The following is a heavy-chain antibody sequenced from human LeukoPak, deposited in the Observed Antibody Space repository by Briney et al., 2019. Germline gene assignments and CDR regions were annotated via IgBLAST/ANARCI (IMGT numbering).Heavy chain of an antibody. CDR1: GFTFSSYS. CDR3: ARAEPYYYDSSGYMH. V-gene: IGHV3-21*01. Sequence: GGSLRLSCAASGFTFSSYSMNWVRQAPGKGLEWVSSISSSSSYIYYADSVKGRFTISRDNAKNSLYLQMNSLRAEDTAVYYCARAEPYYYDSSGYMHWGQGTMVTVSS. D-gene: IGHD3-22*01. J-gene: IGHJ3*01. CDR2: ISSSSSYI.